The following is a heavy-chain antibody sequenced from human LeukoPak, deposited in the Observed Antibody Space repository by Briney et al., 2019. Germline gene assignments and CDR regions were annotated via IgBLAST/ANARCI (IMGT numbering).Heavy chain of an antibody. D-gene: IGHD2-8*01. CDR2: FSGSGGTT. Sequence: GGSLRVSCAASGFTFSSYAMNWVRQAPGRGLEWVSGFSGSGGTTYYADSVKGRFTISRDNSKNTLYLQMNSLRAEDTAVYYCANGNRCTSPNCLGYYYFYMDVWGKGTTVTVSS. CDR3: ANGNRCTSPNCLGYYYFYMDV. J-gene: IGHJ6*03. CDR1: GFTFSSYA. V-gene: IGHV3-23*01.